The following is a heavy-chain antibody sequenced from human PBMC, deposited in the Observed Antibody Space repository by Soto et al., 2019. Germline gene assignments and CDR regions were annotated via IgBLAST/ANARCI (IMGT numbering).Heavy chain of an antibody. CDR3: AGDLGYCRSGTCTREWFDP. CDR2: VSGDNGNT. V-gene: IGHV1-18*01. CDR1: GYTFSSHG. Sequence: QVQLVQSGAEVKKPGTSVKVSCTASGYTFSSHGISWVRQAPGQGLQWIGWVSGDNGNTNYAQSLQGRVTMTTDTSTNKGHMERRSLRSDDTAVYYCAGDLGYCRSGTCTREWFDPWGQGNLVIVSS. J-gene: IGHJ5*02. D-gene: IGHD2-15*01.